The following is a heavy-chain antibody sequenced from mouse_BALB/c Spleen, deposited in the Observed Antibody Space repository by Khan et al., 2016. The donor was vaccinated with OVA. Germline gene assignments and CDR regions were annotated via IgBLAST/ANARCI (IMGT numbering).Heavy chain of an antibody. CDR3: ARQPYYHYNIMDY. CDR1: GFSLTNYG. CDR2: IWSDGST. J-gene: IGHJ4*01. V-gene: IGHV2-6-1*01. D-gene: IGHD2-10*01. Sequence: QVTLKESGPGLVAPSQSLSITCTISGFSLTNYGIHWVRQPPGKGLEWLVVIWSDGSTTYNSALKSRLTISKDNSKSQVFLKMNSLQTDDTAVYFCARQPYYHYNIMDYWGQGTSVTGSS.